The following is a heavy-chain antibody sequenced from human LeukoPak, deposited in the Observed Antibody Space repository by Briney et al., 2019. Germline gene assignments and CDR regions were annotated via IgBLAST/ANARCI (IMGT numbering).Heavy chain of an antibody. CDR1: GGSISSYY. J-gene: IGHJ4*02. CDR3: ARVYPPFDY. D-gene: IGHD2-2*02. CDR2: IYYSGST. Sequence: SETLSLTCTVSGGSISSYYWSWIRQPPGKGLEWIGYIYYSGSTNYNPSLKSRVTISVDTSKNQFSLKLSSVTAADTAVYYCARVYPPFDYWGQGTLVTVSS. V-gene: IGHV4-59*12.